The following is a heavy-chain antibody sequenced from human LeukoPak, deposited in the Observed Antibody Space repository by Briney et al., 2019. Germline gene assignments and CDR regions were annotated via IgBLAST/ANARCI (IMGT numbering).Heavy chain of an antibody. Sequence: ASVKVSCKASGYTFTDYGITWVRQAPGQGLEWMGWISAYNGNTNYAQKLQGRVTMTTDTSTRTAYMDLRSLRSDDTAVYYCARVDAREPITIFVPTRGNWFDPWGQGTLVTVSS. J-gene: IGHJ5*02. V-gene: IGHV1-18*01. D-gene: IGHD3-3*01. CDR1: GYTFTDYG. CDR3: ARVDAREPITIFVPTRGNWFDP. CDR2: ISAYNGNT.